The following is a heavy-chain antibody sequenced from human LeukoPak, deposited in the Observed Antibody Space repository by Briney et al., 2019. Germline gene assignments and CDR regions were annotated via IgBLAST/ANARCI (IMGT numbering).Heavy chain of an antibody. Sequence: ASVKVSRKASGYTFTGYYMHWVRQAPGQGLEWMGRINPNSGGTNYAQKFQGRVTMTRDTSISTAYMELSRLRSDDTAVYYCARVGIAVAGNPFDYWGQGTLVTVSP. D-gene: IGHD6-19*01. CDR3: ARVGIAVAGNPFDY. CDR2: INPNSGGT. V-gene: IGHV1-2*06. CDR1: GYTFTGYY. J-gene: IGHJ4*02.